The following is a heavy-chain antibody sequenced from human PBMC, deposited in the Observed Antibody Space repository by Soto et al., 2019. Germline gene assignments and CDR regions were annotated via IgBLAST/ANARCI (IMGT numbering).Heavy chain of an antibody. D-gene: IGHD6-13*01. Sequence: QPGGSLRLSCAASGFTFRSYWMIWVRQAPGKGLEWVAVISYDGSNKYYADSVKGRFTISRDNSKNTLYLQMNSLRAEDTAVYYCAKDQGSSWYLAPYFDYWGQGTLVTVSS. CDR3: AKDQGSSWYLAPYFDY. V-gene: IGHV3-30*18. J-gene: IGHJ4*02. CDR1: GFTFRSYW. CDR2: ISYDGSNK.